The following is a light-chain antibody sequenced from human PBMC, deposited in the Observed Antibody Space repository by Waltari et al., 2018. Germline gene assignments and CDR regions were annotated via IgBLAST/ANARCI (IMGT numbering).Light chain of an antibody. CDR3: QVWDDTTNSGV. CDR2: YDS. Sequence: YVVTQPPSVSVAPGKTATLTCGGENIESKSVTWYQQKPGQAPILVIFYDSDRPSGIHERFSGSNSGNTATLTISWVEAGDEADYHCQVWDDTTNSGVFGGGTRLTVL. V-gene: IGLV3-21*04. CDR1: NIESKS. J-gene: IGLJ3*02.